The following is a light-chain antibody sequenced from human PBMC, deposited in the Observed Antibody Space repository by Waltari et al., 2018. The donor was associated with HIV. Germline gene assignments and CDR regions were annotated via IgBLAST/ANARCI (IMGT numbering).Light chain of an antibody. Sequence: QSVLTQPASVSGSPGQSITISCTGTNSDIGDYDYVSWYQQHPGKAPKLLIYEVTIRSPGISYRFSGSKSGHTASMTISGLQAEDEAHYYCSSYAATTTIVFGGGTRLTVL. CDR2: EVT. V-gene: IGLV2-14*01. CDR3: SSYAATTTIV. J-gene: IGLJ3*02. CDR1: NSDIGDYDY.